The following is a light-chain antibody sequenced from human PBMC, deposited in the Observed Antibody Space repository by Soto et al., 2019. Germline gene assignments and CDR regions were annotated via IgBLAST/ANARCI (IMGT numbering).Light chain of an antibody. CDR1: RSNIGINA. Sequence: QSVLTQPPSVSGTPGQRVSISCSGSRSNIGINAVDWYYQLPGTAPKILIYANTQRPSGVPDRFSGSKSGTSASLAINGLQSDDEAHYYCAAWYDSINILVFGGGTKLTVL. CDR2: ANT. V-gene: IGLV1-44*01. CDR3: AAWYDSINILV. J-gene: IGLJ2*01.